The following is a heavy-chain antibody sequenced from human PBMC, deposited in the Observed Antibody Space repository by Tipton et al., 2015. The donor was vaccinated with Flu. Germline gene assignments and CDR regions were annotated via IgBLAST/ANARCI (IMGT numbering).Heavy chain of an antibody. CDR1: GGSFSGYY. D-gene: IGHD6-13*01. Sequence: TLSLTCAVYGGSFSGYYWSWIRQPPGKGLEWIGEINHSGSTNYNPSLKSRVTISVDTSKNQFSLKLSSVTAADTAVYYCARHSALDSSSWALNSWGQGPLVTVSS. CDR3: ARHSALDSSSWALNS. CDR2: INHSGST. J-gene: IGHJ4*02. V-gene: IGHV4-34*01.